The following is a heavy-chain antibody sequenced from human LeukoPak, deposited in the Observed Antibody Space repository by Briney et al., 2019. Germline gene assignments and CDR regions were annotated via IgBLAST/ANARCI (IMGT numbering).Heavy chain of an antibody. CDR2: ISGNGYA. V-gene: IGHV3-23*01. CDR1: GFTLSSFA. Sequence: GGSLRLSCAASGFTLSSFAMNWVRQAPGKGLEWVSAISGNGYAYYADSVKGRFTISRDNSKNTLYLQMNSLKTEDTAVYYCTTDGVGVEGATYDNWGQGTLVSVSS. J-gene: IGHJ4*02. CDR3: TTDGVGVEGATYDN. D-gene: IGHD1-26*01.